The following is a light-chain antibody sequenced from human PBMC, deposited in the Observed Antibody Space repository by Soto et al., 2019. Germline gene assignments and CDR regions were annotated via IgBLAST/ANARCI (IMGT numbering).Light chain of an antibody. CDR3: QQYDNIPRT. CDR2: DAS. V-gene: IGKV1-33*01. Sequence: DIQMTQSPSSLSASVGVRVTITCQASQEISNYLNWYQQKAGKAPKLLIYDASNLETGVPSRFSGSGSGTDFTFTISSLQPEDIATYYCQQYDNIPRTFGQGTKVEIK. J-gene: IGKJ1*01. CDR1: QEISNY.